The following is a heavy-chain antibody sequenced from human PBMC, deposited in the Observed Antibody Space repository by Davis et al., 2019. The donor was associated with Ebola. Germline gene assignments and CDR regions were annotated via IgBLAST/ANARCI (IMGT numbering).Heavy chain of an antibody. Sequence: GESLKISCAASGFTFSSYAMSWVRQAPGKGLEWVSAISGSGGSTYYADSVKGRFTISRDNSKNTLYLQMNSLRAEDTAVYYCAKGSSVWELLPFDYWGQGTLVTVSS. CDR1: GFTFSSYA. CDR3: AKGSSVWELLPFDY. V-gene: IGHV3-23*01. J-gene: IGHJ4*02. D-gene: IGHD1-26*01. CDR2: ISGSGGST.